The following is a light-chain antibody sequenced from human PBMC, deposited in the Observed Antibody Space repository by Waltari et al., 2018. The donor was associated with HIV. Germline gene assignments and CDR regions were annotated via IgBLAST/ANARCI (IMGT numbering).Light chain of an antibody. CDR3: QQSYRTPLT. CDR1: QNVINK. CDR2: DSS. V-gene: IGKV1-39*01. J-gene: IGKJ3*01. Sequence: DIQMTQSPSSLSASVGDSVTITCRASQNVINKVNWYQQKPGKAPKVLIFDSSTLQSGVPSRFSGSGSGTDFTLTISSLQPDDFASYFCQQSYRTPLTFGPGTKVDIK.